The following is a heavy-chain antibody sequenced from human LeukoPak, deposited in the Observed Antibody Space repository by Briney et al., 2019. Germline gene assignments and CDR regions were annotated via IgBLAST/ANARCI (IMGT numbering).Heavy chain of an antibody. CDR3: ARHHDSSGYYYMLDWFDP. CDR1: GYSFTSYW. J-gene: IGHJ5*02. V-gene: IGHV5-51*01. Sequence: GESLKISCKSSGYSFTSYWIGWVRQMPGKGLEWMGIIYPGDSDTRYSPSFQGQVTISADKSISTAYLQWSSLKASDTAMYYCARHHDSSGYYYMLDWFDPWGQGTLVTVSS. CDR2: IYPGDSDT. D-gene: IGHD3-22*01.